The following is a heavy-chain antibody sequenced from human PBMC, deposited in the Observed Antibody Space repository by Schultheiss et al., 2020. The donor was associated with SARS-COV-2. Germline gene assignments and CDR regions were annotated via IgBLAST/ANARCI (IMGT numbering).Heavy chain of an antibody. J-gene: IGHJ5*02. CDR2: IYTSGST. CDR1: GGSISSYY. D-gene: IGHD1-26*01. CDR3: ARGSVGVVGATTWFDP. V-gene: IGHV4-4*07. Sequence: SETLSLTCTVSGGSISSYYWSWIRQPAGKGLEWIGRIYTSGSTNYNPSLKSRVTMSVDTSKNQFSLKLSSVTAADTAVYYCARGSVGVVGATTWFDPWGQGTLVTVSS.